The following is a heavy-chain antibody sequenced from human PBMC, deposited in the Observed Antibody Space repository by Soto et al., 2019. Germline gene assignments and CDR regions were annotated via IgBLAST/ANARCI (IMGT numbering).Heavy chain of an antibody. CDR1: GFTVSSYG. Sequence: QVQLVESGGGVVQPGRSLRLSCATSGFTVSSYGMHWVRQAPGKGLEWVAVISRDGGTKYYADSVKGRFTISRDNSRKTLFLEMNSLRGDDMAVYYCTGEVASGYWGQGTLVTVSS. D-gene: IGHD2-8*02. J-gene: IGHJ4*02. CDR3: TGEVASGY. V-gene: IGHV3-30*03. CDR2: ISRDGGTK.